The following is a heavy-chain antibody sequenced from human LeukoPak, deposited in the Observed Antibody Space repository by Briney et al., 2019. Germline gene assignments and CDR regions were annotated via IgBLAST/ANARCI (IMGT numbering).Heavy chain of an antibody. CDR3: AREGNSSGWYSEIDY. CDR2: LDYSGTT. V-gene: IGHV4-39*07. Sequence: PSETLSLTCTVSGGSISSSNYYWGWIRQPPGKGLEWIGSLDYSGTTYYNPSLKSRVTISIETSKSQFSLKLSSVTAADTAVYYCAREGNSSGWYSEIDYWGQGTLVTVSS. J-gene: IGHJ4*02. CDR1: GGSISSSNYY. D-gene: IGHD6-19*01.